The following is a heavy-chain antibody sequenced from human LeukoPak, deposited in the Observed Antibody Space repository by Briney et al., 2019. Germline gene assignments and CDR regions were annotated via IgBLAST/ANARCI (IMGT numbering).Heavy chain of an antibody. V-gene: IGHV3-23*01. CDR1: GFTFSSYA. Sequence: GGSLRLSCAASGFTFSSYAMSWVRQAPGKGLEWVSAISGSGGSAYYADSVKGRFTISRDNSKNTLYLQMNSLRAEDTAVYYCAKDLLRYFDWLGGGWGQGTLVTVSS. CDR3: AKDLLRYFDWLGGG. J-gene: IGHJ4*02. D-gene: IGHD3-9*01. CDR2: ISGSGGSA.